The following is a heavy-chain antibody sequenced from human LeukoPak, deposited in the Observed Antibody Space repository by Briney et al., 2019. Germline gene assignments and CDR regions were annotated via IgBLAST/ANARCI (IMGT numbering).Heavy chain of an antibody. Sequence: GGSLRLSCVASGFSFSDYYMTWIRQAPGKGLEWVSYISGTSSSRYYADSVKGRFTVSRDNSKNTLYLQMNSLRAEDTAMYYCARDPVAAAQRGYFDYWGQGTLVTVSS. CDR3: ARDPVAAAQRGYFDY. V-gene: IGHV3-11*06. J-gene: IGHJ4*02. CDR2: ISGTSSSR. CDR1: GFSFSDYY. D-gene: IGHD6-13*01.